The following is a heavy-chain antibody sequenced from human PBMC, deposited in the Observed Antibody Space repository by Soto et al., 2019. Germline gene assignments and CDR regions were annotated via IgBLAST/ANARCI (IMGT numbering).Heavy chain of an antibody. CDR3: ARGSSGYFPTLFWF. CDR2: VSYSGNI. V-gene: IGHV4-59*01. D-gene: IGHD3-22*01. J-gene: IGHJ4*01. CDR1: GGSISNYY. Sequence: LSLTCTVSGGSISNYYWNWIRQSPGKGLEWIGYVSYSGNINYSPPLKSRVTISVDTSKNQFSLNLTSVTAADTAVYYCARGSSGYFPTLFWFWGQGTLVTVSS.